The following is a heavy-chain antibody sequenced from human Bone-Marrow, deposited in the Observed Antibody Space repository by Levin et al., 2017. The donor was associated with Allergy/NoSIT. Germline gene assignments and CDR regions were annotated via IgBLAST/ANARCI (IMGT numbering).Heavy chain of an antibody. V-gene: IGHV3-30*18. D-gene: IGHD3-10*01. CDR3: AKGGRGYDFAVDAFDI. J-gene: IGHJ3*02. Sequence: GESLKISCAASGFTFTSYGMHWLRQAPGKGLEWMAVISYAGGREYYAESVKGRFTISRDNSRNTLYLQMNRLRVEDTAVYYCAKGGRGYDFAVDAFDIWGQGTMVTVSS. CDR2: ISYAGGRE. CDR1: GFTFTSYG.